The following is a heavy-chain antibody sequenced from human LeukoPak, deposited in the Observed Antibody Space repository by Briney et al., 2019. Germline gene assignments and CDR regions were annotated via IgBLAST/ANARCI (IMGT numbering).Heavy chain of an antibody. V-gene: IGHV3-21*01. CDR2: ISSSGTYI. J-gene: IGHJ4*02. CDR1: GFTFSTSS. CDR3: AGRYCSNGLCPFDY. Sequence: GGSLTLSCSASGFTFSTSSMNCVRPAAGEGMEWGSSISSSGTYIHHADTRKGSFTIARDNAMISLYLQMDTLAAEDTAVYSSAGRYCSNGLCPFDYWGQGTLVTVSS. D-gene: IGHD2-8*01.